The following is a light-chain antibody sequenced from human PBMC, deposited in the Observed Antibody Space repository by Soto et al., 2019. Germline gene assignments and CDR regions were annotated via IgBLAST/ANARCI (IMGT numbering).Light chain of an antibody. CDR1: SSSIGAGYD. Sequence: QSVLTHPPSVSGAPVQRVTISCTGSSSSIGAGYDVHWYHQLPGAAPKLLVSGNNNRPSGVPDRFSASKSGTSASLAITGLQTEDEAQYYCQSYDSRLTAYVFGTGTKV. CDR3: QSYDSRLTAYV. CDR2: GNN. J-gene: IGLJ1*01. V-gene: IGLV1-40*01.